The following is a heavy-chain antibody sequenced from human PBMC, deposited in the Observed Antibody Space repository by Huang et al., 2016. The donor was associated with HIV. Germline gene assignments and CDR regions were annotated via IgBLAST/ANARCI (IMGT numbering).Heavy chain of an antibody. Sequence: QVQLVQSGAEVKKPGASVKVSCKASGYTFSSFGSSWVRQAPGQGLEGVGWISVYNGNTKFAQKFQGRLTMTTDTSTSTAYMELRSLRSDDTAVYYCARGGGIQLWLLGYYYMDVWGNGTTVTVSS. CDR3: ARGGGIQLWLLGYYYMDV. J-gene: IGHJ6*03. CDR1: GYTFSSFG. V-gene: IGHV1-18*01. D-gene: IGHD5-18*01. CDR2: ISVYNGNT.